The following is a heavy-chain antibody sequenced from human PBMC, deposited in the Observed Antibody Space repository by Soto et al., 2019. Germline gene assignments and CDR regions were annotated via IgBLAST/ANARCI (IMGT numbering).Heavy chain of an antibody. J-gene: IGHJ4*02. CDR1: GFTFSSYA. CDR2: RSYDGSNK. V-gene: IGHV3-30-3*01. CDR3: ARGDYGGY. Sequence: QVQLVESGGGVVQPGRSLRLSCAAYGFTFSSYAMHWVRQAPGKGLEWVAVRSYDGSNKYYADSVKGRFTISRDNSKNTLYLQMNSLRAEETAVYYCARGDYGGYWGQGTLVTVS.